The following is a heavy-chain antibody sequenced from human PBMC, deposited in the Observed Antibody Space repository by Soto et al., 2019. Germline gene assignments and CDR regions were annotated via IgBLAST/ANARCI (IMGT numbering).Heavy chain of an antibody. CDR3: ARGRYGDY. V-gene: IGHV1-18*01. Sequence: QVHLVQSGAEVKKPGASVKVSCKGSGYGFTTYGITWVRQAPGQGLEWMAWISAHNGNTNYAQKVQGRVTVTRDTSKSTAYMELRSLRYDDTAVYYCARGRYGDYWGQGALVTVSS. D-gene: IGHD1-1*01. CDR2: ISAHNGNT. CDR1: GYGFTTYG. J-gene: IGHJ4*02.